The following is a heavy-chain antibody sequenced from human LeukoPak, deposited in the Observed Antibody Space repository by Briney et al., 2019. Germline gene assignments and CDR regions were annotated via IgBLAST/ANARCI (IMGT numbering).Heavy chain of an antibody. CDR2: ISYDGSNK. D-gene: IGHD5-12*01. Sequence: GRSLRLSCAASRFTFSSYGMHWLRQAPGKGLEWVADISYDGSNKYYADSVKGRFTISRDNSKNTLYLQMNSLRAEDTAVYYCAAMGSATIKENWFDPWGQGTLVTVSS. J-gene: IGHJ5*02. CDR1: RFTFSSYG. CDR3: AAMGSATIKENWFDP. V-gene: IGHV3-30*03.